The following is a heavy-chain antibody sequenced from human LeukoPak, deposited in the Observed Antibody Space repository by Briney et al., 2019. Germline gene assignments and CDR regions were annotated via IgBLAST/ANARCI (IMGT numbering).Heavy chain of an antibody. CDR3: ARGRQQLVPYGWFDP. D-gene: IGHD6-13*01. J-gene: IGHJ5*02. Sequence: SEALSLTCTVSGGSISSSSHYWGWIRQPPGKGLEWIGSIYYSGSTYYNPSLKSRVTISVDTSKNQFSLKLSSVTAADTAVYYCARGRQQLVPYGWFDPWGQGTLVTVSS. CDR2: IYYSGST. V-gene: IGHV4-39*01. CDR1: GGSISSSSHY.